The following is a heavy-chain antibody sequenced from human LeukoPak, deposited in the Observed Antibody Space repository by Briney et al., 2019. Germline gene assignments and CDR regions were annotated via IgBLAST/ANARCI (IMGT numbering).Heavy chain of an antibody. J-gene: IGHJ4*02. CDR2: ISGSSDYI. D-gene: IGHD3-10*01. CDR1: GFTFSTYA. CDR3: ARYYGSGSPPFDY. Sequence: GGSLRLSCAASGFTFSTYAMNWVRQAPGKGLEWVSSISGSSDYIYYADSVKGRFTISRDNAKNSLYLQMDSLRAEDTAVYYCARYYGSGSPPFDYWGQGTLVTVSS. V-gene: IGHV3-21*01.